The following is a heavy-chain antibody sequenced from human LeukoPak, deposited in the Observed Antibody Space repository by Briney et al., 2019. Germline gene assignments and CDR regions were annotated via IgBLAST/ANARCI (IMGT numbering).Heavy chain of an antibody. CDR3: ARVRYYDSSGYYFHY. CDR2: IRYDGSNK. V-gene: IGHV3-30*02. D-gene: IGHD3-22*01. J-gene: IGHJ4*02. CDR1: GFTFSSYG. Sequence: GGSLRLSCAASGFTFSSYGMPWVRQAPGKGLEWVAFIRYDGSNKYYADSVKGRFTISRDNSKNTLYLQMNSLRAEDTAVYYCARVRYYDSSGYYFHYWGQGTLVTVSS.